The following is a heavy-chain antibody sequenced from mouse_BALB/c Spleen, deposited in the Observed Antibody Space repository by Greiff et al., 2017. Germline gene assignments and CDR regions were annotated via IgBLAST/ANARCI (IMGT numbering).Heavy chain of an antibody. CDR2: IYPGSGNT. Sequence: VMLMESGAELVRPGTSVKISCKASGYAFTNYWLGWVKQRPGHGLEWIGDIYPGSGNTYYNEKFKGKATLTADKSSSTAYMQLSSLTSEDSAVYFCARVTSYYFDYWGQGTTLTVSS. D-gene: IGHD2-12*01. CDR3: ARVTSYYFDY. CDR1: GYAFTNYW. J-gene: IGHJ2*01. V-gene: IGHV1-63*01.